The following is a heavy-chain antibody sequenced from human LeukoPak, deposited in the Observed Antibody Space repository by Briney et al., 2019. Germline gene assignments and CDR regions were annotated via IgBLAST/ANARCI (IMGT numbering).Heavy chain of an antibody. CDR1: GYTFTSYG. J-gene: IGHJ6*02. CDR2: INSYNGNT. Sequence: ASVKVSCKASGYTFTSYGISWVRQAPGQGLEWMGWINSYNGNTNYAQKLQGRVTMTTDTSTSTAYMEVRSLRSDDTAVFYCARDRPTAMEPSFYFYGMDVWGQGTTVTVSS. D-gene: IGHD5-18*01. V-gene: IGHV1-18*01. CDR3: ARDRPTAMEPSFYFYGMDV.